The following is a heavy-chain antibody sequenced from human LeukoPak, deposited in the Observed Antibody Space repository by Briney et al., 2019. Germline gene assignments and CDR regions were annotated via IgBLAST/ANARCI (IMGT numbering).Heavy chain of an antibody. V-gene: IGHV5-51*01. CDR3: ARLRGDRQQQTYPCWFDP. CDR2: IYPGDSDT. J-gene: IGHJ5*02. D-gene: IGHD6-13*01. Sequence: GESLKISCRGSGYSFTSYWIGWVRQMPGKGLEWMGIIYPGDSDTRYSPSFQGQVTISADKSISTAYLQWSSLKASDTAMYYCARLRGDRQQQTYPCWFDPWGQGTLVTVSS. CDR1: GYSFTSYW.